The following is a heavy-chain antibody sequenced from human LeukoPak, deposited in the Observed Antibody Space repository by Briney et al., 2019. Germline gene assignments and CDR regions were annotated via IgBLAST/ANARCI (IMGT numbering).Heavy chain of an antibody. D-gene: IGHD3-22*01. V-gene: IGHV4-39*01. CDR1: GGSISSSSYY. J-gene: IGHJ4*02. CDR3: ALYRDSSGYYHYFDH. CDR2: IYYSGST. Sequence: SETLSLTCTVSGGSISSSSYYWGWIRQPPGKGLEWIGSIYYSGSTYYNPSLKSRVTISVDTSKNQFSLKLSSVTAADTAVYYCALYRDSSGYYHYFDHWGQGTLVTVSS.